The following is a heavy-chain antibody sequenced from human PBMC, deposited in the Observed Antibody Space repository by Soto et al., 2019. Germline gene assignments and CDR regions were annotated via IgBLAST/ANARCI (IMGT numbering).Heavy chain of an antibody. D-gene: IGHD3-10*01. CDR1: AFTFSSYA. J-gene: IGHJ4*02. Sequence: GGSLRLSCAASAFTFSSYAMSWVRQAPGKGLEWASFISNSGGTTYYADSVRGRFTISRDNSKNTLFLQMNSLRVEDTAVYYCAKLASGSYYTVVDWGQGTLVTVSS. CDR3: AKLASGSYYTVVD. CDR2: ISNSGGTT. V-gene: IGHV3-23*01.